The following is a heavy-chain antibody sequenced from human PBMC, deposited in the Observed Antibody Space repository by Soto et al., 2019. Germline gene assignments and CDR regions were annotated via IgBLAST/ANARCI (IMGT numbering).Heavy chain of an antibody. D-gene: IGHD3-3*01. V-gene: IGHV4-30-4*01. Sequence: QVQLQESGPGLVKPSQTLSLTCTVSGGSISSGDYYWGWIRQPPGKGLEWIGYIYYSGSTYYNPSLKSRVTISVGTSKNQFPLKLSSVTAADAAVYYCARVSYDFWSGYYRGGEDYYFDYWGQGTLVTVSS. CDR1: GGSISSGDYY. J-gene: IGHJ4*02. CDR2: IYYSGST. CDR3: ARVSYDFWSGYYRGGEDYYFDY.